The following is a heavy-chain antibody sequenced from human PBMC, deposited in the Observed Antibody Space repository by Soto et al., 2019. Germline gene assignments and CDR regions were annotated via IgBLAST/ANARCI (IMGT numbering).Heavy chain of an antibody. V-gene: IGHV3-23*01. CDR1: GFTFSNYA. Sequence: GGSLRLSCAASGFTFSNYAISWVRQAPGKGLEWVSTISGSGGSTYYADSVKGRFTISRDNSKNTLYLQMNSLRAEDTAVYYCAKKPGSGIYYGIDYWGQGTLVTVSS. J-gene: IGHJ4*02. D-gene: IGHD1-26*01. CDR2: ISGSGGST. CDR3: AKKPGSGIYYGIDY.